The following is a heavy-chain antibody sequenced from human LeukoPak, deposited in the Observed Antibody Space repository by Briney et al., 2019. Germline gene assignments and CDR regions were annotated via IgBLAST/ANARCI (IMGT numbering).Heavy chain of an antibody. CDR1: GGCISSYY. D-gene: IGHD3-10*01. V-gene: IGHV4-59*08. CDR2: IYYSGRT. J-gene: IGHJ6*02. CDR3: ASLGSYYASGPNYGMDV. Sequence: SETLSLTCSVSGGCISSYYWSWIRQPPGKGLEWIGYIYYSGRTNYNPSLKSRVTISVDTSKNQFSLKLSSVTAADTAMYYCASLGSYYASGPNYGMDVWGQGTTVTVSS.